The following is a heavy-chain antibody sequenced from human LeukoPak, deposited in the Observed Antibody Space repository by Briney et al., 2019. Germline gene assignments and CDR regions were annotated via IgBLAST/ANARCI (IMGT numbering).Heavy chain of an antibody. CDR3: ARDAQWELRAFDV. CDR2: IIPVFGRP. Sequence: SVKVSCKASGGTFSSYAISWVRQAPGQGLEWMGGIIPVFGRPTYAQKFEGRVTITADKSTNTTYMEISSLTSDDTAVYYCARDAQWELRAFDVWGQGTVVIVSS. V-gene: IGHV1-69*06. J-gene: IGHJ3*01. CDR1: GGTFSSYA. D-gene: IGHD1-26*01.